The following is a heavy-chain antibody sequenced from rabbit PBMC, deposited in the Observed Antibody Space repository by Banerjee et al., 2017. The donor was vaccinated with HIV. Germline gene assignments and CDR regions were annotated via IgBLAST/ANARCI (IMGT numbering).Heavy chain of an antibody. V-gene: IGHV1S45*01. D-gene: IGHD5-1*01. CDR1: GVSFSPYLY. CDR3: VRGGSGSYVLNL. J-gene: IGHJ4*01. CDR2: IYTGDDLT. Sequence: QEQLVESGGGLVQPEGSLTLTCTASGVSFSPYLYMCWVRQAPGKGLEWIGCIYTGDDLTYYANWAQGRFTISKTSSTTVTLQMTSLTAADTATYFCVRGGSGSYVLNLRGPGTLVTVS.